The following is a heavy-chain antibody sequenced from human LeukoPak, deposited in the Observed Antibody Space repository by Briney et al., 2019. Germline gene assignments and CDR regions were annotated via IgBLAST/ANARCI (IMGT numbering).Heavy chain of an antibody. CDR2: IYPGDSDT. Sequence: GESLKISCKGSGYSFTSYWIGWVRQMPGKGLEWMGIIYPGDSDTRYSPSFQGQVTISADKSISTAYLQWSSLKASDTAMYYCARGSSPLIFYYYSMDVWGQGTTVTASS. D-gene: IGHD6-6*01. J-gene: IGHJ6*02. CDR1: GYSFTSYW. CDR3: ARGSSPLIFYYYSMDV. V-gene: IGHV5-51*01.